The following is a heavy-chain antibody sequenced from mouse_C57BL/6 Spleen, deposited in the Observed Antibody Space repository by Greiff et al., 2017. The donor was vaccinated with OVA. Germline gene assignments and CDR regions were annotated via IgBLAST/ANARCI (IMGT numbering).Heavy chain of an antibody. CDR1: GYTFTSYW. CDR2: IDPNSGGS. V-gene: IGHV1-72*01. D-gene: IGHD3-1*01. Sequence: QVQLQQPGAELVKPGASVKLSCKASGYTFTSYWMHWVKQRPGRGLEWIGMIDPNSGGSTSNEKFKSKATLTVDKPSSTAYMQLSSLTSEDSAVYYCARRGYEYYFDYWGQGTTLTVSS. CDR3: ARRGYEYYFDY. J-gene: IGHJ2*01.